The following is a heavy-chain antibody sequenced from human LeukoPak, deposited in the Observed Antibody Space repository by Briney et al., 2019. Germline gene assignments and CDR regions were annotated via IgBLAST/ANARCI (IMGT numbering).Heavy chain of an antibody. CDR2: IYSGGST. Sequence: PGGSLRLSCAASGFTVSSNYMSWVRQAPGRGVEWVSVIYSGGSTYYADSVKGRFTISRDNSKNTLYLQMNSLRAEDTAVYYCARGYYDSSGYGPYWGQGTLVTVSS. D-gene: IGHD3-22*01. V-gene: IGHV3-53*01. J-gene: IGHJ4*02. CDR1: GFTVSSNY. CDR3: ARGYYDSSGYGPY.